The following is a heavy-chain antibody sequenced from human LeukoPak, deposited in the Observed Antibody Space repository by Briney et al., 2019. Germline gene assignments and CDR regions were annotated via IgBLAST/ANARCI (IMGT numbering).Heavy chain of an antibody. V-gene: IGHV3-53*01. J-gene: IGHJ4*02. D-gene: IGHD4-17*01. CDR2: IYSGGSA. Sequence: PGGSLRLSCAASGFTVSSSYMSWVRQAPGKGLEWVSVIYSGGSAYYADSVKGRFTISRDNSKNTLFLQMNSLRAEDTAVYYCATTYGALYYFASWGQGTLVTVSS. CDR3: ATTYGALYYFAS. CDR1: GFTVSSSY.